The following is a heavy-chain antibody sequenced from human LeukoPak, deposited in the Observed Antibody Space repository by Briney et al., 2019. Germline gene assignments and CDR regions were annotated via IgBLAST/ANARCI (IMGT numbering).Heavy chain of an antibody. Sequence: GESLKISCKGSGYSFTSYWIGWVRQMPGKGLEGMGIIYPGDSDTRYSPSFQGQVTISTDKSISTAYLQWSSLKASDTAMYYCARRGYNWNYGASGFWFDPWGQGTLVTVSS. CDR1: GYSFTSYW. CDR3: ARRGYNWNYGASGFWFDP. D-gene: IGHD1-7*01. CDR2: IYPGDSDT. J-gene: IGHJ5*02. V-gene: IGHV5-51*01.